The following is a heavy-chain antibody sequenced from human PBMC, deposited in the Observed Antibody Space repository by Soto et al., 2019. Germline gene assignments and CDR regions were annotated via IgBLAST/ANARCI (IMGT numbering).Heavy chain of an antibody. Sequence: SETLSLTCTVSGGSISSYYWSWIRQPPGKGLEWIGYIYYSGSTNYNPSLKSRVTISVDTSKNQFSLKLSSVTAADTAVYYCARGNDYGDYRPNYYYYYYMDVWGKGTTVTVSS. CDR3: ARGNDYGDYRPNYYYYYYMDV. J-gene: IGHJ6*03. V-gene: IGHV4-59*01. D-gene: IGHD4-17*01. CDR2: IYYSGST. CDR1: GGSISSYY.